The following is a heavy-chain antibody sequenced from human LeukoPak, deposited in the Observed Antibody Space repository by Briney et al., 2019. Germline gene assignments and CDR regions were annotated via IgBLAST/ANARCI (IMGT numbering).Heavy chain of an antibody. J-gene: IGHJ4*02. V-gene: IGHV3-23*01. Sequence: GGSLRLSCAACGFTFSNYAMSWVRQAPGKGLEWVSAISGSGGSTYYAASVKGRFIISRDNSKNMLYLQMSSLRAEDTAVYYCAIPRDYWGQGTLVTVSS. CDR2: ISGSGGST. CDR3: AIPRDY. CDR1: GFTFSNYA.